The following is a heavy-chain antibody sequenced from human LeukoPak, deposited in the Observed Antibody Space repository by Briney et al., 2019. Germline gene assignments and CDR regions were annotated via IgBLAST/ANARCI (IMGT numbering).Heavy chain of an antibody. CDR1: GFTFSRYG. D-gene: IGHD2-2*01. J-gene: IGHJ3*02. V-gene: IGHV3-30*02. CDR2: TRYDGSNK. CDR3: ARRYCSSSSCSDEGFDI. Sequence: GGSLRLSCAASGFTFSRYGMHWVRQAPGKGLGWVAYTRYDGSNKSYVDSVNGRFSISRDNSKNTLYLQMNSLRAEDTAVYYCARRYCSSSSCSDEGFDIWGQGTMVTVPS.